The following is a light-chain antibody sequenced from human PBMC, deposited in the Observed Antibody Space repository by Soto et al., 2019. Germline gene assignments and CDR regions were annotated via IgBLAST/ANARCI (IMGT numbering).Light chain of an antibody. CDR2: GAS. Sequence: EIVLTQSPGTLSLSPGERATLSCRASQSVSSSYLAWYQQKPGQAPRLLIYGASSRATGITDRFSGNGSGTDFTLTISRLEPEDFAVYYCPHYGSSPWTFGKGTTVEIK. CDR3: PHYGSSPWT. J-gene: IGKJ1*01. V-gene: IGKV3-20*01. CDR1: QSVSSSY.